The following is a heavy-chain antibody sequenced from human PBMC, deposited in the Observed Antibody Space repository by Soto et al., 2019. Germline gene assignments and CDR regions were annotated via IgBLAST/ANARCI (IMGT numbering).Heavy chain of an antibody. D-gene: IGHD2-2*01. Sequence: RGSLRLSCAASRFTYGCYEMNLFRPATGKGLEGVSCISSSGSTIYYADSVKGRFTISRDNAKNSLYLQRNSVRAEDTVVYYSARDTGGDIVVVPAALDYYYGMDVWGQGTTVSVSS. CDR2: ISSSGSTI. CDR3: ARDTGGDIVVVPAALDYYYGMDV. CDR1: RFTYGCYE. V-gene: IGHV3-48*03. J-gene: IGHJ6*02.